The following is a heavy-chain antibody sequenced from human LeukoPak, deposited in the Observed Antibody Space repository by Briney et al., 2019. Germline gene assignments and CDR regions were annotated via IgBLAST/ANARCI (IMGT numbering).Heavy chain of an antibody. J-gene: IGHJ3*02. CDR3: ATAWNDEGPDAFDI. CDR2: IYTSGST. Sequence: PSETLSLTCTVSGGSISSYYWSWIRQPAGKGLEWIGRIYTSGSTNYNPSLKSRVTMSVDTSKNQFSLKLSSVTAADTAVYYCATAWNDEGPDAFDIWGQGTMVTVSS. V-gene: IGHV4-4*07. CDR1: GGSISSYY. D-gene: IGHD1-1*01.